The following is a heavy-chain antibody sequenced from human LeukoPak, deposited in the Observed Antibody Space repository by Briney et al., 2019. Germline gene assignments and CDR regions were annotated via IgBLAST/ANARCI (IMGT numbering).Heavy chain of an antibody. J-gene: IGHJ4*02. Sequence: GSLRLSCAASGFTFSTYAMSWVRQAPGKGLEWVSAISGSGGSTYYTDSVKGRFTISRDNSKNTLYLQMNSLRAEDTAVYYCAKLEAYYYDSSGYTVDYWGQGTLVTVSS. D-gene: IGHD3-22*01. CDR3: AKLEAYYYDSSGYTVDY. CDR1: GFTFSTYA. V-gene: IGHV3-23*01. CDR2: ISGSGGST.